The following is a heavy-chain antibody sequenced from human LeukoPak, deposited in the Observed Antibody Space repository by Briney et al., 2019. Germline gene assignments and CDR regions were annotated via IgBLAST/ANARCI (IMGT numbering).Heavy chain of an antibody. CDR1: GFAVSSNY. V-gene: IGHV3-66*01. CDR3: TTTPTYYYDSSGYYRPTASTDAFDI. D-gene: IGHD3-22*01. CDR2: IYSDGNT. J-gene: IGHJ3*02. Sequence: PGGSLRLSCAASGFAVSSNYMSWVRQAPGKGLEWVSVIYSDGNTHYADSVKGRFTISRDDSKNTVFLQMNSLKTEDTAVYYCTTTPTYYYDSSGYYRPTASTDAFDIWGQGTMVTVSS.